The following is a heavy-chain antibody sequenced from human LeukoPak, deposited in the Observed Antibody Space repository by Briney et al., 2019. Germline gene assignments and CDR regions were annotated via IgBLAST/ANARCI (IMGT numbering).Heavy chain of an antibody. CDR3: ASSTIAAANLRGY. V-gene: IGHV4-59*11. Sequence: PSETLSLTCNVSGGSISSHYWSWIRQPPGKGLEWIGYIYFLGSTNYNPSLKSRVTISVDMSKNQFSLKLSSVTAADTAVYYCASSTIAAANLRGYWGQGTLVTVSS. D-gene: IGHD6-13*01. CDR1: GGSISSHY. CDR2: IYFLGST. J-gene: IGHJ4*02.